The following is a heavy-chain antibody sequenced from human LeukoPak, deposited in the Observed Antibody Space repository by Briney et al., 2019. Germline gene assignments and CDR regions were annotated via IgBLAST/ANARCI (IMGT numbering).Heavy chain of an antibody. CDR3: ARAPMYSSGPVDY. J-gene: IGHJ4*02. Sequence: PGGSLRLSCAASGFTFSSYSMNWVRQAPGKGLEWVSSISSSSSYIYYADSVKGRFTISRDNAKNSLYLQMNSLRAEDTAVYYCARAPMYSSGPVDYWGQGTLVTVSS. CDR1: GFTFSSYS. CDR2: ISSSSSYI. V-gene: IGHV3-21*01. D-gene: IGHD6-19*01.